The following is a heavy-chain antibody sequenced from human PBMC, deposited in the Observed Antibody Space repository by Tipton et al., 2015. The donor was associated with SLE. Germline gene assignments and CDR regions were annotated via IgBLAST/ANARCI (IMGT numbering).Heavy chain of an antibody. CDR3: ARGMLTWRGAIIGVDV. V-gene: IGHV4-28*03. J-gene: IGHJ6*02. D-gene: IGHD2-8*01. CDR1: GYSISSLNW. Sequence: GLVKPSDTLALTCDVSGYSISSLNWWGWVRQPPGRGLEWIGYISDGGGTNYNPSLKSRVTISVDPAKNQFSLKLTSVTAADTAVYYCARGMLTWRGAIIGVDVWGQGTSVNVSS. CDR2: ISDGGGT.